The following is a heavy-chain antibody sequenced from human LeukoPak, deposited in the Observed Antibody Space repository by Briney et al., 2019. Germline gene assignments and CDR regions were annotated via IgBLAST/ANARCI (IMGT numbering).Heavy chain of an antibody. CDR2: ISYDGSNK. J-gene: IGHJ4*02. Sequence: GRSLRLSCAASGFTFSSYAMHWVRQAPGKGLEWVAVISYDGSNKYYADSVKGRFTISRDNSKNTLYLQMNSLRAEDTAVYYCARETLYGDYEGGPLYYFDYWGQGTLVTVSS. CDR1: GFTFSSYA. CDR3: ARETLYGDYEGGPLYYFDY. D-gene: IGHD4-17*01. V-gene: IGHV3-30-3*01.